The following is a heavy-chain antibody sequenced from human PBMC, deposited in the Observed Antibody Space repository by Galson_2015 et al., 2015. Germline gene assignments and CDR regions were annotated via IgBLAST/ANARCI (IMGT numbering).Heavy chain of an antibody. Sequence: SVKVSCKASGDTFSTYTISWVRQAPGQGLEWMGGIIPIFGTANYAQKFQGRVTITADESTSTAYMELSSLRSADTAVFFCARGSENYHGSATHDYDYYMDVCGKATPVTVSS. CDR2: IIPIFGTA. V-gene: IGHV1-69*13. J-gene: IGHJ6*03. CDR3: ARGSENYHGSATHDYDYYMDV. D-gene: IGHD3-10*01. CDR1: GDTFSTYT.